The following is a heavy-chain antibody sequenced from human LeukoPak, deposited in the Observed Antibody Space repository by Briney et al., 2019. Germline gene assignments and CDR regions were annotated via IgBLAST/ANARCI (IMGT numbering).Heavy chain of an antibody. CDR3: ASDIVVVPAATLYHYGMDV. D-gene: IGHD2-2*01. Sequence: GGSLRLSCAASGFTFSSYSMNWVRQAPGKGLEWVSYISSSSSTIYYADSVKGRFTISRDNAKNSLYLQMNSLRDEDTAVYYCASDIVVVPAATLYHYGMDVWGQGTTVTVSS. J-gene: IGHJ6*02. CDR1: GFTFSSYS. CDR2: ISSSSSTI. V-gene: IGHV3-48*02.